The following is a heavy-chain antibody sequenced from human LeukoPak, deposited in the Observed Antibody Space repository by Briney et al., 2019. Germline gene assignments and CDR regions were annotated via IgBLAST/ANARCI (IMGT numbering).Heavy chain of an antibody. CDR1: GGSFSGYY. V-gene: IGHV4-34*01. CDR2: INHSGST. J-gene: IGHJ4*02. D-gene: IGHD3-10*01. Sequence: PSETLSLTCAVYGGSFSGYYWSWIRQPPGKGLEWIGEINHSGSTNYNPSLKSRVTISVDTSKNQFSLKLSSVTAADTAVYYCASRGVTMVRGVIIAYYFDYWGQGTLVTVFS. CDR3: ASRGVTMVRGVIIAYYFDY.